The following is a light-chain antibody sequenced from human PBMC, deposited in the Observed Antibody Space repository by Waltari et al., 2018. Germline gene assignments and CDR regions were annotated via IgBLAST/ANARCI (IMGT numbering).Light chain of an antibody. CDR2: GAS. J-gene: IGKJ3*01. Sequence: EIVMTQSPATLSVSPGERATLSCRASQSISSQLAWYQQKPGQAPRLLIYGASTRATGIPARFSGSGSGTEFTLTISILQSEDFAVYFCQQYHESPPITFGPGTKVDIK. V-gene: IGKV3-15*01. CDR1: QSISSQ. CDR3: QQYHESPPIT.